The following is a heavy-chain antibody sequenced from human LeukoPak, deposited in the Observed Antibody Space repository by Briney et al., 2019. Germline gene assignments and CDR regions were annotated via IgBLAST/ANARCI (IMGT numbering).Heavy chain of an antibody. Sequence: SETLSLTCTVSHDSFISYYWNWIRQPPGKGLEWIGEINHSGSTNYNPSLKSRVTISVDTSKNQFSLKLSSVTAADTAVYYCARDYSSGYLRLWGQGTLVTVSS. J-gene: IGHJ4*02. V-gene: IGHV4-34*01. CDR3: ARDYSSGYLRL. D-gene: IGHD3-22*01. CDR2: INHSGST. CDR1: HDSFISYY.